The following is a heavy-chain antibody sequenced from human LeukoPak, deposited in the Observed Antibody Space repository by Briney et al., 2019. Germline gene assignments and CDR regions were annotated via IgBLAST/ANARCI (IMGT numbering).Heavy chain of an antibody. CDR2: IKRDGSEK. J-gene: IGHJ3*02. CDR1: GFTFSSYA. D-gene: IGHD2-15*01. CDR3: AREGYCSGGSCYGAFDI. V-gene: IGHV3-7*01. Sequence: GGSLRLSCAASGFTFSSYAMSWVRQAPGKGLEWVANIKRDGSEKYYVDSVKGRFTISRDNAKNSLYLQMNSLRAEDTAVYYCAREGYCSGGSCYGAFDIWGQGTMVTVSS.